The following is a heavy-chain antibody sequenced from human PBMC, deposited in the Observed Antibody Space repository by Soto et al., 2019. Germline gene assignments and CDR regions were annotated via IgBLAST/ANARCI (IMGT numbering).Heavy chain of an antibody. CDR2: INHSGST. Sequence: QVHLQQWGAGLLKPSETLSLTCAVYGGSFSGYYWSWIRQPPGKGLEWSGEINHSGSTNYNPSLKRRVSISVGTYNNQFSLKLSSVTAADTAVYYCARGRGDGYNQHWYFDLWGRGTLVTVSS. J-gene: IGHJ2*01. D-gene: IGHD3-10*01. V-gene: IGHV4-34*01. CDR3: ARGRGDGYNQHWYFDL. CDR1: GGSFSGYY.